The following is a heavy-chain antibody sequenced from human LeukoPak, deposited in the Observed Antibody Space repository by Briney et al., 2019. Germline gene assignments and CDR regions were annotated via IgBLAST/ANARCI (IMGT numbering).Heavy chain of an antibody. J-gene: IGHJ4*02. CDR1: GGSISSGDYY. CDR3: ARVSHDILTGYYAIDY. V-gene: IGHV4-30-4*01. CDR2: IYYSGST. D-gene: IGHD3-9*01. Sequence: SQTLSLTSTVSGGSISSGDYYWSWIRQPPGKGLEWIGYIYYSGSTYYNPSLKSRVTISVDTSKNQFSLKLSSVTAADTAVYYCARVSHDILTGYYAIDYWGQGTLVTVSS.